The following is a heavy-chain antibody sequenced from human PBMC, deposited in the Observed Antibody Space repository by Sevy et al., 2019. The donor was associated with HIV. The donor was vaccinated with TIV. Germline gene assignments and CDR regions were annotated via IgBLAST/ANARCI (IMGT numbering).Heavy chain of an antibody. CDR2: IKQDGSEK. Sequence: GGSLRLSCAASGFTFNSYWMSWVRQAPGKGLEWVANIKQDGSEKYYVDSVKGRFTISRDNSYNSLFLQMNTLRVEDPAVYYCAREGSPYDTYYYYYGMDVWGQGTTVTVSS. CDR3: AREGSPYDTYYYYYGMDV. V-gene: IGHV3-7*01. D-gene: IGHD5-12*01. CDR1: GFTFNSYW. J-gene: IGHJ6*02.